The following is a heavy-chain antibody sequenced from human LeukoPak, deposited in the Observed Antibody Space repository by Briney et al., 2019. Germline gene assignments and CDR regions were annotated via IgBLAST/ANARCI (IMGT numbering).Heavy chain of an antibody. CDR1: GFTFSSYA. D-gene: IGHD5-18*01. CDR2: ISGSGGST. J-gene: IGHJ4*02. V-gene: IGHV3-23*01. CDR3: AIRGEELWSFDY. Sequence: SGGSLRLSCAASGFTFSSYAMSWVRQAPGKGLEWVSAISGSGGSTYYADSVKGRFTISRDNSKNTLYLQMNSLRAEDTAVYYCAIRGEELWSFDYWGQGTLVTVSS.